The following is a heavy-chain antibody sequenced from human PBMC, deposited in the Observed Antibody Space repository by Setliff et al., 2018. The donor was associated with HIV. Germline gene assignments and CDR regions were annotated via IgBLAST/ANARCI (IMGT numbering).Heavy chain of an antibody. J-gene: IGHJ6*03. V-gene: IGHV1-3*03. CDR3: GRGESLVVTPVPHYYYMDF. Sequence: ASVKVSCKATGYTFMSYSIHWVRQAPGQRPEWMGWINAANGNTKYSRDFQDRLTITRDTSATTVYMELSSLESEDMAFYYCGRGESLVVTPVPHYYYMDFWGKGTTVTVSS. D-gene: IGHD2-2*01. CDR1: GYTFMSYS. CDR2: INAANGNT.